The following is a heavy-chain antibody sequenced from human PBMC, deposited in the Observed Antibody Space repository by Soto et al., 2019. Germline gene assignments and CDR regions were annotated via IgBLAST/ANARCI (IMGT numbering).Heavy chain of an antibody. CDR3: XXXXXXTWELSHDAFDI. D-gene: IGHD1-26*01. Sequence: QVQLVQSGAEVKKPGASVKVSCKASGYTFTSYGISWVRQAPGQGLEWMGWISAYNGNTNYAQKLQGRVTMTTDTSTSTAYMELRSLRSDDTAVYXXXXXXXXTWELSHDAFDIWGQGTMVTVXS. V-gene: IGHV1-18*04. J-gene: IGHJ3*02. CDR1: GYTFTSYG. CDR2: ISAYNGNT.